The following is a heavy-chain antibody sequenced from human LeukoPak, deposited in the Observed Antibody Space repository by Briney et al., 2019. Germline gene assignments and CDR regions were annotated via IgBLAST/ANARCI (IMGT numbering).Heavy chain of an antibody. CDR3: TRGLVVLSATSWAFDI. J-gene: IGHJ3*02. V-gene: IGHV1-8*01. CDR2: MNPNSGNT. D-gene: IGHD2-15*01. CDR1: GYTFTSYD. Sequence: SVKVSCKASGYTFTSYDINWVRQATGQGLEWMGWMNPNSGNTGYAQKFQARVSMTRNTSISTAYMELSSLRSEDTAVYYCTRGLVVLSATSWAFDIWGHGTMVTVSS.